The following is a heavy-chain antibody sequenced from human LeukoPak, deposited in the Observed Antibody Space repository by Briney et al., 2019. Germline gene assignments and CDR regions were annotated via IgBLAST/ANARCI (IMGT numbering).Heavy chain of an antibody. J-gene: IGHJ4*02. CDR2: IYYSGST. D-gene: IGHD3-22*01. CDR1: GGSISSGGYH. Sequence: SETLSLTCTVSGGSISSGGYHWSWIRQHPGKGLEWIGYIYYSGSTYYNPSLKSRVTMSVDTSNNQFSLKLSSVTAADTAMYYCAREGDYYDSGGYYRIDFWGQGTLVTVSS. CDR3: AREGDYYDSGGYYRIDF. V-gene: IGHV4-61*08.